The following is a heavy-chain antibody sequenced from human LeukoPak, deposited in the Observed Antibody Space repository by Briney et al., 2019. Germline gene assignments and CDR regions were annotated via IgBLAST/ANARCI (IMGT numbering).Heavy chain of an antibody. V-gene: IGHV4-39*07. CDR1: GGSISSSSYY. D-gene: IGHD6-13*01. J-gene: IGHJ4*02. CDR2: IYYSGST. Sequence: NASETLSLTCTVSGGSISSSSYYWGWIRQPPGKGLEWIGSIYYSGSTYYNPSLKSRVTISVDTSKNQFSLKLSSVTAADTAVYYCARQPRSRQLAYFDYWGQGTLVTVSS. CDR3: ARQPRSRQLAYFDY.